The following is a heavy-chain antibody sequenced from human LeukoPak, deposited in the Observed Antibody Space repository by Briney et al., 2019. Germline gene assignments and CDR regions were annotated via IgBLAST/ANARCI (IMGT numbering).Heavy chain of an antibody. D-gene: IGHD6-6*01. V-gene: IGHV3-23*01. Sequence: GGSLRLSCAASGFTFSSYAMSWVRQAPGKGLEWVSGISGSGVGTYYADSVKGRFTISRDSSKNTLYLQMNSLRAEDTALYYCARGRVDYSSSLTYFDYWGQGTPVTVSS. CDR1: GFTFSSYA. CDR3: ARGRVDYSSSLTYFDY. J-gene: IGHJ4*02. CDR2: ISGSGVGT.